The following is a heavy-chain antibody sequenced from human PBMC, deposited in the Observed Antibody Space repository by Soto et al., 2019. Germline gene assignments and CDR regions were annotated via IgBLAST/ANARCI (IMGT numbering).Heavy chain of an antibody. V-gene: IGHV1-69*12. D-gene: IGHD2-15*01. CDR1: GGTFSSYA. CDR2: IIPICGTA. J-gene: IGHJ6*02. Sequence: QVQLVQSGAAVKKPGSSVKVSCKASGGTFSSYAISWVRQAPGQGLEWMGGIIPICGTANYAQKFQGRVTITADESTSTAYTELSSLSAEDRAVYYCASPPGGWSGGSCPYDYYGMDVWGQGTTVTVSS. CDR3: ASPPGGWSGGSCPYDYYGMDV.